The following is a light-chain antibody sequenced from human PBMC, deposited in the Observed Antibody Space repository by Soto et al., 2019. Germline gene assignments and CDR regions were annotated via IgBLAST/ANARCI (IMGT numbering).Light chain of an antibody. V-gene: IGKV1-12*01. CDR1: QGITNW. J-gene: IGKJ4*01. CDR2: AAS. CDR3: QQANSFPLT. Sequence: DIQMTQSPSSVSASVGDRVTITLRSSQGITNWLAWYQQIPGKAPKLLIYAASGLPSGVPSRFSGSGSGTDFTLTISSLQPEDFATYYCQQANSFPLTFGGGTKVDIK.